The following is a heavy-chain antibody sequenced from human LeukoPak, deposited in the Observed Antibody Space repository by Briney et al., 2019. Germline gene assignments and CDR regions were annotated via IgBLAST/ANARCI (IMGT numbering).Heavy chain of an antibody. V-gene: IGHV3-23*01. J-gene: IGHJ4*02. CDR3: AKRPPFDY. CDR2: ISGSGDST. CDR1: GLTFSHVW. Sequence: GGSLRLSCAVSGLTFSHVWVNWVRQAPGKGLEWVSAISGSGDSTYYADSVKGRFTISRDNSKNTLYLQMNSLRAEDTAVYHCAKRPPFDYWGQGTLVTVSS.